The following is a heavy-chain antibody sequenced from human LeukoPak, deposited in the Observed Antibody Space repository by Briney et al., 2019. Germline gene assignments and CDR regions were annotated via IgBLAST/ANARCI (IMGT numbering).Heavy chain of an antibody. CDR3: ARAPSGLDY. CDR2: TTNKAHSYTT. J-gene: IGHJ4*02. D-gene: IGHD2-15*01. Sequence: GGSLRLSCTVSGFTLSDHNMDWVRQAPGKGLEWVGRTTNKAHSYTTEYAESVKGRFTISRDDSQNSLYLQIDSLKPEDTAVYYCARAPSGLDYWGQGILVTVSS. CDR1: GFTLSDHN. V-gene: IGHV3-72*01.